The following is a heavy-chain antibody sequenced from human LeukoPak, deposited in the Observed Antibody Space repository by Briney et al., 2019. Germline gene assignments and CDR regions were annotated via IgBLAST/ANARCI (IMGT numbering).Heavy chain of an antibody. CDR3: ARFYDSSDRGAFDI. CDR1: GGTFSSYA. D-gene: IGHD3-22*01. CDR2: IIPILGIA. Sequence: GASVKVSCKASGGTFSSYAISWVRQAPGQGLEWMGRIIPILGIANYAQKFQGRVTITADKSTSTAYTELSSLRSEDTAVYYCARFYDSSDRGAFDIWGQGTMVTVSS. V-gene: IGHV1-69*04. J-gene: IGHJ3*02.